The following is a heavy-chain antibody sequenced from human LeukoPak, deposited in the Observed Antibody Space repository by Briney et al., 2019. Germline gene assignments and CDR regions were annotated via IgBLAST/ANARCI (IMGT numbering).Heavy chain of an antibody. J-gene: IGHJ4*02. V-gene: IGHV1-2*02. CDR2: INPNSGGT. D-gene: IGHD3-22*01. Sequence: GASVKVSCKASGYTFTGYYMHWVRQAPGQGLEWMGWINPNSGGTNYAQKFQGRVTMTRDTSISTAYMELSRLRSDDTAVYYCAEEGPRDYYDSSGELGYWGQGTLVTVSS. CDR1: GYTFTGYY. CDR3: AEEGPRDYYDSSGELGY.